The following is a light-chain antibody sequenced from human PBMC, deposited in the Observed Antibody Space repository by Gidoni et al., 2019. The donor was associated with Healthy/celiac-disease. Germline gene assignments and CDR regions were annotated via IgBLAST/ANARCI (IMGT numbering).Light chain of an antibody. CDR1: SSDVGGYNY. Sequence: QSALTQPAPVSGSPGQSITISCTGTSSDVGGYNYVFWYQQHPGKAPKLMIYDVSNRPSGVSNRFSGSKSGNTASLTISGLQAEDEADYYCSSYTSSSTDVFGSGTKVTVL. CDR3: SSYTSSSTDV. J-gene: IGLJ1*01. V-gene: IGLV2-14*01. CDR2: DVS.